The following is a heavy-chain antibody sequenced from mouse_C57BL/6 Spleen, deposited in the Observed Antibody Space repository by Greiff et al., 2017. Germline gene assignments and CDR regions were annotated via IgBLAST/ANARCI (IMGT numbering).Heavy chain of an antibody. V-gene: IGHV1-80*01. Sequence: QVQLQQSGAELVKPGASVKISCKASGYAFSSYWMNWVKQGPGKGLEWIGQIYPGDGDTNYNGKFKGKATLTADKSSSTAYMQLSSLTSEDSAVYFCARERESYYAMDYWGQGTSVTVSS. CDR1: GYAFSSYW. J-gene: IGHJ4*01. CDR2: IYPGDGDT. CDR3: ARERESYYAMDY.